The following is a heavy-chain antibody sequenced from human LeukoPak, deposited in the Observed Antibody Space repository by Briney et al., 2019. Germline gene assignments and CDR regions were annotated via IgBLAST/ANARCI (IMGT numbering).Heavy chain of an antibody. D-gene: IGHD3-22*01. V-gene: IGHV1-69*04. Sequence: GASVKVSCKASGGTFSSYAISWVRQAPGQGLEWMGRIIPIFGIANYAQKFQGRVTITADKSTNTAYMELSSLRSGDTAVYYCTRDRVVVTPSGFDYWGQGTLVTVSS. CDR3: TRDRVVVTPSGFDY. J-gene: IGHJ4*02. CDR2: IIPIFGIA. CDR1: GGTFSSYA.